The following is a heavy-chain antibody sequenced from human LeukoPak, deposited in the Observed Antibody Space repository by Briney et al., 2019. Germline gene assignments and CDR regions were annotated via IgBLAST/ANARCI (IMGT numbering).Heavy chain of an antibody. CDR2: IYYSGST. V-gene: IGHV4-59*01. CDR1: GDSITSYY. CDR3: ARNAKQWMVQEY. Sequence: PSETLSLTCRVSGDSITSYYGSWIRQPPGKGLEWVGYIYYSGSTNYNPSLKSRVTISVDTSKNQFSLKLMSVTAADTAVYYCARNAKQWMVQEYWGQGTLVTVSS. J-gene: IGHJ4*02. D-gene: IGHD6-19*01.